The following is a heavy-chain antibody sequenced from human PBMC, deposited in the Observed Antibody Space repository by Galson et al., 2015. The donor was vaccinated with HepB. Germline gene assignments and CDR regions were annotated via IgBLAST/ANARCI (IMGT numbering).Heavy chain of an antibody. CDR1: GFTFSNAW. J-gene: IGHJ4*02. V-gene: IGHV3-15*01. CDR3: TTSTLLRWYLDY. Sequence: SLRLSCAASGFTFSNAWMSWVRQAPGKGLEWVGRIKSKTDGGTTDYAAPVKGRFTISRDDSKNTLYLQMNSLKTEDTAVYYCTTSTLLRWYLDYWGQGTLVTVSS. D-gene: IGHD4-23*01. CDR2: IKSKTDGGTT.